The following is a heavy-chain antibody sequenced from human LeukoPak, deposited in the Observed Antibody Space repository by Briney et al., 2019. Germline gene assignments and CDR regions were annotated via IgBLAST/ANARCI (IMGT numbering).Heavy chain of an antibody. J-gene: IGHJ6*02. Sequence: PGGSLRLSCAASGFTFSSYEMNWVRQAPGKGLEWVPYISSSGSTIYYADSVKGRFTISRDNAKNSLYLQMNSLRAEDTAVYYCARDLGYSSSWYYYYGMDVWGQGTTVTVSS. CDR1: GFTFSSYE. CDR3: ARDLGYSSSWYYYYGMDV. CDR2: ISSSGSTI. V-gene: IGHV3-48*03. D-gene: IGHD6-13*01.